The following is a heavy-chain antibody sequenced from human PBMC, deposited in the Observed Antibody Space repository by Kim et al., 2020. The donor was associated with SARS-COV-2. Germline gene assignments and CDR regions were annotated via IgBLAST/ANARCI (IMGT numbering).Heavy chain of an antibody. Sequence: DSVKGRFTISRDKSKNPLYLKMNSRRAADTAVYYCARVGHYDFWSGYYEAWGQGTLVTVSS. D-gene: IGHD3-3*01. V-gene: IGHV3-30*07. CDR3: ARVGHYDFWSGYYEA. J-gene: IGHJ5*02.